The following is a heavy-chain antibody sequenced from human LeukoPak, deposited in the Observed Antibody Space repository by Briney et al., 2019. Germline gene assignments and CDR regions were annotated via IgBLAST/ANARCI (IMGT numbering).Heavy chain of an antibody. CDR2: IYSSGST. V-gene: IGHV3-66*01. CDR1: GFIFSSNG. J-gene: IGHJ4*02. CDR3: ARVGGQLDY. Sequence: GGSLRLSCAASGFIFSSNGMHWVRQAPGKGLEWVSLIYSSGSTYYADSVKGRFTISRDNAKNSLYLQMNSLRAEDTAVYYCARVGGQLDYWGQGTLVTVSS. D-gene: IGHD6-6*01.